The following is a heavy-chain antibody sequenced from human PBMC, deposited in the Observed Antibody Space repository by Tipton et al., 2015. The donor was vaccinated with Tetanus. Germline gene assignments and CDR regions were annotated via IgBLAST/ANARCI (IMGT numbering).Heavy chain of an antibody. V-gene: IGHV3-15*01. CDR2: IKRKTDGETT. CDR3: ARDDINY. Sequence: SLRLSCAASGITISRSWMSWVRQAPGKGLEWVGRIKRKTDGETTDYGAPVKGRFTISRDDSKNTLYLQMGSLTTEDTAVYYCARDDINYWGQGAQVTVSS. CDR1: GITISRSW. J-gene: IGHJ4*02.